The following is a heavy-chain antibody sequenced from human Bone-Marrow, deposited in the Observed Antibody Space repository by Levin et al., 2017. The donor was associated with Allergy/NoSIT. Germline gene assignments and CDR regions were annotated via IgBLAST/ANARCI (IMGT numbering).Heavy chain of an antibody. CDR3: ATEDIVVVPAAIEIEWIEWLLFDH. CDR2: ISSSSTI. D-gene: IGHD2-2*01. J-gene: IGHJ4*02. CDR1: GFTFSDYY. V-gene: IGHV3-69-1*02. Sequence: GGSLRLSCAASGFTFSDYYMNWVRQAPGKGLEWVSSISSSSTIYHADSVKGRFTISRDKAKKSLYLQMNSLRAEDTAVYYCATEDIVVVPAAIEIEWIEWLLFDHWGQGTLVTVSA.